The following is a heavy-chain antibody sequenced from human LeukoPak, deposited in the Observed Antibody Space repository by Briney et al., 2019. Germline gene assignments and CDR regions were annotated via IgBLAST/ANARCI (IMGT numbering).Heavy chain of an antibody. CDR1: GYTFTSYG. CDR2: ISAYNGNT. D-gene: IGHD6-19*01. V-gene: IGHV1-18*01. J-gene: IGHJ5*02. CDR3: ARVGREQWLVNWFDP. Sequence: ASVKVSCKASGYTFTSYGISWVRQAPGQGLEWMGWISAYNGNTNYAQKLQGRVTMATDTSTSTAYMELRSLRSDDTAVYYCARVGREQWLVNWFDPWGQGTLVTVSS.